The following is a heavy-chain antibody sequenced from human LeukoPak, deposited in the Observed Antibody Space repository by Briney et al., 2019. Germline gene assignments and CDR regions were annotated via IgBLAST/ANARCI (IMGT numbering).Heavy chain of an antibody. CDR3: ASGYCSSTTCYDKYYFDY. CDR1: GFTVSSNY. Sequence: GGSLRLSCAASGFTVSSNYMSWVRQAPGKGLEWVAVISYDGSNKYYADSVKGRFTISRDNSKNTLYLQMNSLRAEDTAVYYCASGYCSSTTCYDKYYFDYWGQGTLVTVSS. D-gene: IGHD2-2*03. CDR2: ISYDGSNK. J-gene: IGHJ4*02. V-gene: IGHV3-30-3*01.